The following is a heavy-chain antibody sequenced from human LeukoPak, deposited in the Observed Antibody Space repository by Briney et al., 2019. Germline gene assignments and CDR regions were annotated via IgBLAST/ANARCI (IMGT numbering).Heavy chain of an antibody. CDR3: ATTYGSGSIDYYGMDV. J-gene: IGHJ6*02. D-gene: IGHD3-10*01. V-gene: IGHV5-51*01. CDR1: GYSFTSYW. Sequence: ESLKISCKGSGYSFTSYWIGWVRQMPGKGLEWMGIIYPGDSDTRYSPSFQGQVTISADKSISTAYLQWSSLKASDTAMYYCATTYGSGSIDYYGMDVWGQGTTVTVSS. CDR2: IYPGDSDT.